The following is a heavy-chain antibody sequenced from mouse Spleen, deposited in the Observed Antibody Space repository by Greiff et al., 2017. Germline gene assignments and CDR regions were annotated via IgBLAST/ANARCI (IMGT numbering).Heavy chain of an antibody. V-gene: IGHV3-6*01. CDR1: GYSITSGYY. CDR2: ISYDGSN. Sequence: EVKLQESGPGLVKPSQSLSLTCSVTGYSITSGYYWNWIRQFPGNKLEWMGYISYDGSNNYNPSLKNRISITRDTSKNQFFLKLNSVTTEDTATYYCEVDGNYAWYFDVWGAGTTVTVSS. J-gene: IGHJ1*01. CDR3: EVDGNYAWYFDV. D-gene: IGHD2-1*01.